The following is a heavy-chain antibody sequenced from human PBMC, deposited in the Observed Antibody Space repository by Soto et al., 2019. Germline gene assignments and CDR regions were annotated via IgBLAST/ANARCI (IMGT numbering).Heavy chain of an antibody. D-gene: IGHD3-22*01. CDR2: INSDGSST. V-gene: IGHV3-74*01. CDR1: GFTFSSYW. Sequence: GGSLRLSCAASGFTFSSYWMHWVRQAPGKGLVWVSRINSDGSSTSYADSVKGRFTISRDNAKNTLYLQMNSLRAEDTAVYYCARDRSYYYDSSGYDAFDIWGQGTMVTVSS. CDR3: ARDRSYYYDSSGYDAFDI. J-gene: IGHJ3*02.